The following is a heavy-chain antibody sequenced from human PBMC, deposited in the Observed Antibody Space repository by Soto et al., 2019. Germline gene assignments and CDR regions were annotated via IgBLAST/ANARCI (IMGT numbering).Heavy chain of an antibody. D-gene: IGHD3-22*01. Sequence: QVQLVESGGGVVQPGRSLRLSCAASGFTFSSYGMHWVRQAPGKGLEWVAVISYDGSNKYYADSVKGRFTISRDNSKNTLYLQMNSLRAEDTAVYYCAAGPVVVVIFDYWGQGTLVTVSS. CDR3: AAGPVVVVIFDY. J-gene: IGHJ4*02. CDR2: ISYDGSNK. V-gene: IGHV3-30*03. CDR1: GFTFSSYG.